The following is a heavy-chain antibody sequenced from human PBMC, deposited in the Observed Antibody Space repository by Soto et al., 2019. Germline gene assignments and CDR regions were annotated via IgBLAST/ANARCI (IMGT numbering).Heavy chain of an antibody. Sequence: SETLSLTCTVSGGSISSGGYYWNWIRQPPGEGLEWIGSIYHTGNAYYNPSLKSRVTISVDTSKNQFSLKLSSVTAADTAVYFCARAYSSGYRAGFEYWGQGTLVTSPQ. V-gene: IGHV4-39*07. CDR2: IYHTGNA. J-gene: IGHJ4*02. D-gene: IGHD3-22*01. CDR3: ARAYSSGYRAGFEY. CDR1: GGSISSGGYY.